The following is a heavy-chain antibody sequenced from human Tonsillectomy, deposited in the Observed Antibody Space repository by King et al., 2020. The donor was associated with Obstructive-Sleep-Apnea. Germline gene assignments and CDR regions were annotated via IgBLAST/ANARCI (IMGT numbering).Heavy chain of an antibody. V-gene: IGHV1-69*04. D-gene: IGHD1-1*01. CDR1: GGTFSSYA. CDR3: ARDYTGTGGRSGYYFDY. J-gene: IGHJ4*02. Sequence: QLVQSGAEVKKPGSSVKVSCKASGGTFSSYAISWVRQAPGQGLEWMGRIIPILGIANYAQKFQGRVTITADKSTSTAYMELSSLRSEDTAVYYRARDYTGTGGRSGYYFDYWGQGTLVTVSS. CDR2: IIPILGIA.